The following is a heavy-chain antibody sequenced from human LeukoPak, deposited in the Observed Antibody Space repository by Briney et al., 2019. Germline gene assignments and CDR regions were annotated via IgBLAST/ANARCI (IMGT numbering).Heavy chain of an antibody. J-gene: IGHJ4*02. D-gene: IGHD1-1*01. CDR1: GGSFSGYY. V-gene: IGHV4-34*10. CDR3: ARYVPVKTGTTRSSFDF. CDR2: INHSGST. Sequence: SETLSLTCAVYGGSFSGYYWSWIRQPPGKGLEWIGEINHSGSTNCDPSLKSRISMSIDTSKSQFSLNLRSVTAADTAVYYCARYVPVKTGTTRSSFDFWGQGTLVTVSS.